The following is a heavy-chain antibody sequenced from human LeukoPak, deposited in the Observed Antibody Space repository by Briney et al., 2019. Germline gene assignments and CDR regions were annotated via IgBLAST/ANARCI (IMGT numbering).Heavy chain of an antibody. CDR3: AKSQDGGRLFHFDY. D-gene: IGHD1-26*01. CDR1: GFTFSSYA. V-gene: IGHV3-23*01. CDR2: LSGSGGST. J-gene: IGHJ4*02. Sequence: GGSLRLSCAASGFTFSSYAMSWVRQAPGKGLEWVSVLSGSGGSTYSADSVKGRFTISRDNSKNTLYLQMNSLRAEDTAVYFCAKSQDGGRLFHFDYWGQGTLVTVSS.